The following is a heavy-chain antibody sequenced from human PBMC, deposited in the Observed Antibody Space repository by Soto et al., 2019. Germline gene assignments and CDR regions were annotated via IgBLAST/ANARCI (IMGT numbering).Heavy chain of an antibody. Sequence: SETLSLTCTVSGGSISSYYWSWIRQPPGKGLEWIGYIYYSGSTNYNPSLKSRVTISVDTSKNQFSLKLSSVTAADTAVYYCARDVGGMDVWGQGTTVTVSS. J-gene: IGHJ6*02. CDR1: GGSISSYY. CDR3: ARDVGGMDV. D-gene: IGHD1-26*01. V-gene: IGHV4-59*01. CDR2: IYYSGST.